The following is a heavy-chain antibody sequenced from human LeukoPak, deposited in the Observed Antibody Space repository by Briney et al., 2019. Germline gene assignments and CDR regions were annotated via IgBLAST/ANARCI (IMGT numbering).Heavy chain of an antibody. D-gene: IGHD6-13*01. J-gene: IGHJ4*02. V-gene: IGHV3-53*01. CDR3: ARELNGYSSSWYDY. Sequence: GGSLRLSCAASGFTVSSNYMSWVRQAPGKGLEWGSVIYSGGSTYYADSVKGRFTISRDSSKNTLYLQTNSLRAEDTAVYYCARELNGYSSSWYDYWGQGTLVTVSS. CDR2: IYSGGST. CDR1: GFTVSSNY.